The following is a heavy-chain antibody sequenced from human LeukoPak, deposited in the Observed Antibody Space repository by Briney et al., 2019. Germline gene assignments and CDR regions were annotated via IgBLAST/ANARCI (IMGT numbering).Heavy chain of an antibody. J-gene: IGHJ4*02. Sequence: PGGSLRLSCAASGFTFSSYAMHWVRQAPGKGLEYVSAISINGGSTYYANSVKGRFTISRDNSKNTLYLQMGSLRAEDMAVYYCARGLVAGSSLFAFDYWGQGTLVTVSS. D-gene: IGHD6-19*01. CDR2: ISINGGST. CDR3: ARGLVAGSSLFAFDY. CDR1: GFTFSSYA. V-gene: IGHV3-64*01.